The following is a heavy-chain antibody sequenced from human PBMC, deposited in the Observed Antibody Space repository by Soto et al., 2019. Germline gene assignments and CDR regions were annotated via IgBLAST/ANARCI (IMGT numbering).Heavy chain of an antibody. CDR3: ARVGSTKASWFDP. CDR2: IYPGDSDT. CDR1: GYSFTSYW. D-gene: IGHD1-26*01. Sequence: PXECVKSSCKGSGYSFTSYWINWVGQIPGKGLEWMGIIYPGDSDTRYSPSFQGQVTISADKSISTAYLQWSSLKAADTAMYYCARVGSTKASWFDPWGQGTLVTVSS. J-gene: IGHJ5*02. V-gene: IGHV5-51*01.